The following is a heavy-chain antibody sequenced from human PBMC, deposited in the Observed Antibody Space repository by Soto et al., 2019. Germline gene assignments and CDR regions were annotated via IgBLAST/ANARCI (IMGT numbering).Heavy chain of an antibody. V-gene: IGHV4-59*08. CDR1: GGSISNYY. Sequence: SETLSLTCTVSGGSISNYYWSWIRQPPGKGLEWIGYIYYSGSTNYNPSLKSRVTISVDTSKNQFSLKLSSVTAADTAVYYCARHSDSGYSYYFDYWGQGTLVTAPQ. CDR3: ARHSDSGYSYYFDY. CDR2: IYYSGST. J-gene: IGHJ4*02. D-gene: IGHD3-22*01.